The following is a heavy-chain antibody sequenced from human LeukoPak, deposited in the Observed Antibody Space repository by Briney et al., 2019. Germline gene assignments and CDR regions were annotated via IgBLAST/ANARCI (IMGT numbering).Heavy chain of an antibody. D-gene: IGHD3-16*02. CDR2: IYNNEYT. Sequence: PGGSLRLSCAASGFTFSSYSMNWVRQSPGKGLEWIGRIYNNEYTEYNPSLKSRVSISVDTSKSQFSLNLNSVTAADTAVYYCARRVSLYGAFDIWGLGTMVTVSS. J-gene: IGHJ3*02. V-gene: IGHV4-4*09. CDR1: GFTFSSYS. CDR3: ARRVSLYGAFDI.